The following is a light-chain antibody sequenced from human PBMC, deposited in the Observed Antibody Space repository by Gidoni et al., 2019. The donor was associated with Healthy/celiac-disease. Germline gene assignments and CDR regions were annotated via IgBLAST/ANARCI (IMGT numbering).Light chain of an antibody. CDR1: QSISSW. CDR3: QQYNSYSWT. J-gene: IGKJ1*01. Sequence: DIQMTQSPSTLCTSVGHRVTITCRASQSISSWLAWYQQKPGKAPKLLIYKASSLESGVPSRFSGRGSGTEFTLTIISLQPDDFATYYCQQYNSYSWTFGQGTKVEIK. CDR2: KAS. V-gene: IGKV1-5*03.